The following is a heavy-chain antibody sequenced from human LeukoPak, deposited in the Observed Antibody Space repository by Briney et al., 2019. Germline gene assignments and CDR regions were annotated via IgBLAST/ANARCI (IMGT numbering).Heavy chain of an antibody. CDR2: ISPYNGDT. D-gene: IGHD6-19*01. V-gene: IGHV1-18*01. CDR3: ARGGSGWLGNYFDY. CDR1: GYTFSNYA. J-gene: IGHJ4*02. Sequence: ASVKVSCKASGYTFSNYAFSWVRQAPGQGPEWMGWISPYNGDTYYARKFQGRVTMTTDASTNTAYMELRSLRSDDTAVYYCARGGSGWLGNYFDYWGQGTLVTASS.